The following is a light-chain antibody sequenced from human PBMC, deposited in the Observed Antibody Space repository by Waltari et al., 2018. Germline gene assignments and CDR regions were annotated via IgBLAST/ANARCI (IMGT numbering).Light chain of an antibody. Sequence: DIQLTQSPSFLSASVGDRVTITCRASQGVSSYLAWYQQKPGKAPHLLIYGASTLQSGVPSRFSGSGSWTEFTLTISSLQPEDFATYYCQHLNSYPFTFGPGSKVDIK. CDR2: GAS. J-gene: IGKJ3*01. CDR1: QGVSSY. CDR3: QHLNSYPFT. V-gene: IGKV1-9*01.